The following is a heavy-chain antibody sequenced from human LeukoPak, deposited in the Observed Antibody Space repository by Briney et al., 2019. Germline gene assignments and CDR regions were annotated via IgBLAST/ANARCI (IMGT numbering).Heavy chain of an antibody. D-gene: IGHD2-21*01. CDR1: GYTFTGYY. Sequence: GASVKVSCKASGYTFTGYYIHWVRQAPGQGLEWMGWINPDNGGTVYARKFHGRVTMTRDTSISTADMELTSLRSDDTAVYYCARGYCSAGDCYEFDFWGQGTLVTVSS. CDR2: INPDNGGT. V-gene: IGHV1-2*02. CDR3: ARGYCSAGDCYEFDF. J-gene: IGHJ4*02.